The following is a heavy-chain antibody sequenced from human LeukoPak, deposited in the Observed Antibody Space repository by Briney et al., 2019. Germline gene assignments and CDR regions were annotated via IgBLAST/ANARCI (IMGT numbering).Heavy chain of an antibody. J-gene: IGHJ1*01. CDR3: VRDSGSSYGYYFLH. Sequence: PGGSLRLSCAASGFTFSRYSMNWVRQAPGKGLEWVSSISSSSSHMFYADSVKGRFSISRDNANNSLYLQMNSLRAEDTAVYYCVRDSGSSYGYYFLHWGQGTLVTVSS. CDR1: GFTFSRYS. D-gene: IGHD1-26*01. V-gene: IGHV3-21*01. CDR2: ISSSSSHM.